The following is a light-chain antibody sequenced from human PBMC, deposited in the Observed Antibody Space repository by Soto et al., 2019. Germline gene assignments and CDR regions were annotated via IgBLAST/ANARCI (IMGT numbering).Light chain of an antibody. CDR1: SSDVGSYNR. CDR2: EVS. J-gene: IGLJ1*01. CDR3: SSYTSSSTYV. Sequence: QSALTQPPSVSGSPGQSVTISCTGTSSDVGSYNRVSWYQQPPGTAPKLMIYEVSNRPSGVPDRFSGSKSGNTASLTISGLQAEDEADYYCSSYTSSSTYVFGTGTKV. V-gene: IGLV2-18*02.